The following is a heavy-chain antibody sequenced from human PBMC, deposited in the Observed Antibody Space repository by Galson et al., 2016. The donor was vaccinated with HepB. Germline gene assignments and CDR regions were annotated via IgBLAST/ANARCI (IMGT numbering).Heavy chain of an antibody. Sequence: SLRLSCAASGFTFTNSYMTWVRQAPGRGLEWVANIKEDGSKEDYVDSVKGRFTISRDNARNSLNLQMNSLRAEDTAMYYCARGRALHDWGQGTLVTVSS. V-gene: IGHV3-7*03. CDR2: IKEDGSKE. D-gene: IGHD1-26*01. CDR3: ARGRALHD. CDR1: GFTFTNSY. J-gene: IGHJ4*02.